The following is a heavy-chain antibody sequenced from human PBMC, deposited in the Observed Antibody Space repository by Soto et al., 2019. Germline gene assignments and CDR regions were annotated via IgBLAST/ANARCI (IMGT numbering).Heavy chain of an antibody. CDR1: GYTFTSYA. D-gene: IGHD2-21*02. CDR2: INAGNGNT. Sequence: VKVSCKASGYTFTSYAMHWVRQAPGQRLEWMGWINAGNGNTKYSQKFQGRVTITRDTSASTAYMELSSLRSEDTAVYYCARSIVVVTALDYWGQGTLVPSPQ. J-gene: IGHJ4*02. CDR3: ARSIVVVTALDY. V-gene: IGHV1-3*01.